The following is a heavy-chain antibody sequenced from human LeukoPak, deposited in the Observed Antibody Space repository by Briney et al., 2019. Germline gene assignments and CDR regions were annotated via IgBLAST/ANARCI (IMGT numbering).Heavy chain of an antibody. CDR1: GYTLTELS. Sequence: GASVKVSCKVSGYTLTELSMHWVRQAPGKGLEWMGGFDPEDGETIYAQKFQGRVTMTEDTPTDTAYMELSSLRSEDTAVYYCATGPRYYDFWSGYYWTFHFDYWGQGTLVTVSS. CDR2: FDPEDGET. D-gene: IGHD3-3*01. V-gene: IGHV1-24*01. CDR3: ATGPRYYDFWSGYYWTFHFDY. J-gene: IGHJ4*02.